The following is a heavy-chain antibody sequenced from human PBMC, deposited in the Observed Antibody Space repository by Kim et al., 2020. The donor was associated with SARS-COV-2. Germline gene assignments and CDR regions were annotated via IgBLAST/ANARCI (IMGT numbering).Heavy chain of an antibody. D-gene: IGHD5-12*01. V-gene: IGHV3-23*01. Sequence: GGSLRLSCAASGFTFSSYAMSWVRQAPGKGLEWVSAISGSGGSTYYADSVKGRFTISRDNSKNTLYLQMNSLRAEDTAVYYCAKGAIVATRSYWYFDLWGRGTLVTVSS. CDR3: AKGAIVATRSYWYFDL. J-gene: IGHJ2*01. CDR1: GFTFSSYA. CDR2: ISGSGGST.